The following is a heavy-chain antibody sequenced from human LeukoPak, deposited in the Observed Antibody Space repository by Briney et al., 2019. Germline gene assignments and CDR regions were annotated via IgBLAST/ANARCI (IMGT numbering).Heavy chain of an antibody. CDR3: AKAPDSGYDSNFDY. CDR2: ISWNSGSI. D-gene: IGHD5-12*01. CDR1: GFTFDDYA. J-gene: IGHJ4*02. Sequence: GRSLRLSCAASGFTFDDYAMHWVRHAPGKGLEWVSGISWNSGSIGYADSVKGRFTISRDNAKNSLYLQMNSLRAEDTALYYCAKAPDSGYDSNFDYWGQGTLVTVSS. V-gene: IGHV3-9*01.